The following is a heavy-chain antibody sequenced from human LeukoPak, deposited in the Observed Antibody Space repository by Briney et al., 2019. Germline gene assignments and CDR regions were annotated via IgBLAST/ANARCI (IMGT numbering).Heavy chain of an antibody. V-gene: IGHV4-34*08. J-gene: IGHJ4*02. CDR3: RFGELSDALDY. Sequence: PGGSLRLSCAASGFTFSDYYMSWIRQPPGKGLEWIGEINHSGSTNYNPSLRSRVTISVDTSKNQFSLKLSSVTAADTAVYYCRFGELSDALDYWGQGTLVTVSS. D-gene: IGHD3-10*01. CDR1: GFTFSDYY. CDR2: INHSGST.